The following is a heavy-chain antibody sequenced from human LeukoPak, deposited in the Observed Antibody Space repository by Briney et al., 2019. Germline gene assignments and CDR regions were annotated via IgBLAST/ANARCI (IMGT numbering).Heavy chain of an antibody. Sequence: PSETLSLTCTVSGGSISSHYWSWIRQPPGKGLEWIGYIYYSGSTNYNPSLKSRVTISVDTSKNQFSLKLSSVTAADTAVYYCAREGCSSTSCFNWFDPWGQGTLVTVSP. CDR2: IYYSGST. D-gene: IGHD2-2*01. CDR1: GGSISSHY. J-gene: IGHJ5*02. V-gene: IGHV4-59*11. CDR3: AREGCSSTSCFNWFDP.